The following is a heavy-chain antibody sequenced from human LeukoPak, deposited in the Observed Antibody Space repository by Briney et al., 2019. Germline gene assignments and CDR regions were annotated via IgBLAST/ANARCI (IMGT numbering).Heavy chain of an antibody. CDR1: GGSISSGGYY. V-gene: IGHV4-31*03. Sequence: PSETLSLTCTVSGGSISSGGYYWSWIRQHPGKGLEWIGYIYYSGSTYYNPSLKSRVTISVDTSKNQFSLKLSSATAADTAVYYCAREGYYDFWSGYYTGTGYFDYWGQGTLVTVSS. J-gene: IGHJ4*02. D-gene: IGHD3-3*01. CDR2: IYYSGST. CDR3: AREGYYDFWSGYYTGTGYFDY.